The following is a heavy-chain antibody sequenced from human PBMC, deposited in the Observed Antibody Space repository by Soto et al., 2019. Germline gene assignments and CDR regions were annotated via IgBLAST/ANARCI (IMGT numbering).Heavy chain of an antibody. J-gene: IGHJ3*02. Sequence: QVQLVQSGAEVKKPGSSVKVSCKASGGTFSSYTISWVRQAPGKGLEWMGRIIPILGIANYAQKFQGRVTITADKSTSTAYMELSSLRSADTAVYYCARDTLVRWAFDIWGQGTMVTVSS. V-gene: IGHV1-69*08. CDR3: ARDTLVRWAFDI. CDR2: IIPILGIA. D-gene: IGHD2-8*02. CDR1: GGTFSSYT.